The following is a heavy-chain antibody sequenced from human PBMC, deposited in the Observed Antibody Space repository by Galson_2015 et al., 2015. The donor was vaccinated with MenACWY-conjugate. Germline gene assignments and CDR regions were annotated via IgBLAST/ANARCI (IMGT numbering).Heavy chain of an antibody. CDR1: GFSLSTRGVG. J-gene: IGHJ4*02. Sequence: PALVKPTQTLTLTCTFSGFSLSTRGVGVGWIRQPPGKALEWLALIYWDDDKRYSPSLKSRLTITKDTSKKQVVLTMTNLDPVDTATYYCARRSLSVAGEDYWGQGTLVTTSS. CDR3: ARRSLSVAGEDY. V-gene: IGHV2-5*02. D-gene: IGHD6-19*01. CDR2: IYWDDDK.